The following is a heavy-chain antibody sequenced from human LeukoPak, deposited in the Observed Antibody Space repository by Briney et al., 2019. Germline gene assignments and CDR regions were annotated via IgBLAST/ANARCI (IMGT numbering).Heavy chain of an antibody. CDR1: GGSISGSSYY. CDR3: ARQGAGEVVVVPAAMLNFDY. V-gene: IGHV4-39*01. D-gene: IGHD2-2*01. CDR2: IYYSGST. J-gene: IGHJ4*02. Sequence: SETLSLTCTVPGGSISGSSYYWGWIRQPPGKGLEWIGSIYYSGSTYYNPSLKSRVTISVDTSKNQFSLKLSSVTAADTAVYYCARQGAGEVVVVPAAMLNFDYWGQGTLVTVSS.